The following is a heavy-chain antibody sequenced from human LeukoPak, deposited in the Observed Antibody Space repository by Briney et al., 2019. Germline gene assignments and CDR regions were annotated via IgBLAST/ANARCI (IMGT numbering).Heavy chain of an antibody. J-gene: IGHJ4*02. Sequence: PSGTLSLTCAVSGGSISSSHWWSWVRQPPGKGLEWIGEIYHSGSTNYNPSLKSRVTILVDKSKNQFSLKLSSVTAADTAVYYCARLSLKVLEWSPTKGKETHYFDYWGQGTLVTVSS. CDR1: GGSISSSHW. CDR3: ARLSLKVLEWSPTKGKETHYFDY. D-gene: IGHD3-3*01. CDR2: IYHSGST. V-gene: IGHV4-4*02.